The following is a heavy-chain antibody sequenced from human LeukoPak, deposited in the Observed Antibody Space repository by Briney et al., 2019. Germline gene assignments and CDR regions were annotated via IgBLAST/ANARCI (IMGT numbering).Heavy chain of an antibody. D-gene: IGHD1-1*01. CDR1: GFTFSNYW. CDR2: INIDGSTT. CDR3: ARDPYNWNANWLDP. V-gene: IGHV3-74*01. J-gene: IGHJ5*02. Sequence: GGSLRLSCAASGFTFSNYWVHWVRQAPGKGLVWVSRINIDGSTTDYADSVKGRFTVSRDNAKNTLYLQMNSLRAEDTAVYYCARDPYNWNANWLDPWGQGTLVTVSS.